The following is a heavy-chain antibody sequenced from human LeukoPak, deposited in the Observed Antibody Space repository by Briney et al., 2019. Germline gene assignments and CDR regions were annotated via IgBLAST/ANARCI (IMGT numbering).Heavy chain of an antibody. D-gene: IGHD5-18*01. J-gene: IGHJ6*03. CDR1: GGTFSSYA. Sequence: ASVKVSCKASGGTFSSYAISWVRQAPGQGLEWMGWINPNSGGTNYAQKFQGRVTMTRDTSISTAYMELSRLRSDDTAVYYCARTSGYGYYYYMDVWGKGTTVTVSS. CDR2: INPNSGGT. V-gene: IGHV1-2*02. CDR3: ARTSGYGYYYYMDV.